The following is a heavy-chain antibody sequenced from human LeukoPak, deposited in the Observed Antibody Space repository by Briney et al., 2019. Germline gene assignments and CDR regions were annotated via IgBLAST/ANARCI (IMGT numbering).Heavy chain of an antibody. CDR1: GGSISSYY. Sequence: SETLSLTCSVSGGSISSYYWTWIRQPAGKAMEWIGRIYMTGTTTYNPSLKSRVTMSVDTSKNQFYLKLTSVTAADTAVYFCARVSRGYYYFDSWGQGTLVTVSS. CDR2: IYMTGTT. D-gene: IGHD3-22*01. V-gene: IGHV4-4*07. J-gene: IGHJ4*02. CDR3: ARVSRGYYYFDS.